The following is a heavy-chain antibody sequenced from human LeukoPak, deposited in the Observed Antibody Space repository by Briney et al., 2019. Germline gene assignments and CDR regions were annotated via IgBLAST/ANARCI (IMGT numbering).Heavy chain of an antibody. J-gene: IGHJ4*02. V-gene: IGHV3-23*01. CDR3: ALYYYGSGSYFPHYFDY. Sequence: GGSLRLSCAASGFTFSSFAMSWVRQAPGKGLEWVSAISGSGGGAYYADSVKGRFTVSRDNPKNTLYLQMNTLRAEDTAVYYCALYYYGSGSYFPHYFDYWGQGTLVTVSS. CDR2: ISGSGGGA. CDR1: GFTFSSFA. D-gene: IGHD3-10*01.